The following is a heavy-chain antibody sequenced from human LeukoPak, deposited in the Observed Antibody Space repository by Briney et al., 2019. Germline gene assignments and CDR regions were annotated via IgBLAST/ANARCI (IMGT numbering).Heavy chain of an antibody. V-gene: IGHV4-34*01. Sequence: SETLSLTCAVFGGSFSGYYWNWIRQPPGKGLEWIGQINPSRNTNYNPSLKSRVTISVDTSKKQFSLKLSSVTAADTAVYYCARERGNYYYYMDVWAKGTTVTISS. J-gene: IGHJ6*03. CDR1: GGSFSGYY. CDR3: ARERGNYYYYMDV. D-gene: IGHD1-26*01. CDR2: INPSRNT.